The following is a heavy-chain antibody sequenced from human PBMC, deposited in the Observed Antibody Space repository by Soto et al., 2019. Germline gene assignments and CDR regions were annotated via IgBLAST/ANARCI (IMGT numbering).Heavy chain of an antibody. J-gene: IGHJ4*02. Sequence: EVHLLESGGGLVQPGGSLRLSCAASGFTFSSYAMNWVRQAPGRGLEWVSGISGSGGSTYFADFVKGRFTISRDNSKNTLYLQMNSLRAEDTAVYYCAKGGGYDPFDYWGQGTLVTVSS. CDR3: AKGGGYDPFDY. CDR1: GFTFSSYA. CDR2: ISGSGGST. D-gene: IGHD5-12*01. V-gene: IGHV3-23*01.